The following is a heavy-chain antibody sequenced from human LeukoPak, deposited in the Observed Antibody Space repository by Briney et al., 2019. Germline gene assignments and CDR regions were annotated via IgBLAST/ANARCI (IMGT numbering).Heavy chain of an antibody. CDR3: ATPGLSDDY. Sequence: SGTLSLTCTVSGGSISSSSYYWGWIRQPPGKGLEWLGSIYYSGSTYYNPSLKSRVTISVDTSKNQFSLKLSSVTAADTAVYYCATPGLSDDYWGQGTLVT. D-gene: IGHD3-16*02. V-gene: IGHV4-39*01. CDR1: GGSISSSSYY. J-gene: IGHJ4*02. CDR2: IYYSGST.